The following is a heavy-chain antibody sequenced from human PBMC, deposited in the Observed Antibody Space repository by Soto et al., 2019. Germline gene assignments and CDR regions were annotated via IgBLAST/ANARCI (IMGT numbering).Heavy chain of an antibody. CDR3: ARGSRGGDYVLDY. CDR2: INHSGST. D-gene: IGHD4-17*01. CDR1: GGSFSGYY. J-gene: IGHJ4*01. V-gene: IGHV4-34*01. Sequence: QVQLQQWGAGLLKPSETLSLTCAVYGGSFSGYYWSWIRQSPEKGLEWIGEINHSGSTNNNPSLKNRVTISVDTSKNQFSLKLSSVTAADTAVYYCARGSRGGDYVLDYWGHGILVTVSS.